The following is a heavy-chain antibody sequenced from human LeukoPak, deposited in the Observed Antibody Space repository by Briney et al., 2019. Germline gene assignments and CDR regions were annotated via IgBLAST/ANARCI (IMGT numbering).Heavy chain of an antibody. CDR1: GFTFRRYA. CDR3: ARGPYCSGGTCYSLGEFDP. J-gene: IGHJ5*02. D-gene: IGHD2-15*01. CDR2: ISGSGNSA. Sequence: PGGSLRLSCAASGFTFRRYAMSWVRQAPGKGLEWVSGISGSGNSAYFADSVKGRFAISRDNSKNTLYLQMNSLRAEDTAVFYCARGPYCSGGTCYSLGEFDPWGQGTLVTVSS. V-gene: IGHV3-23*01.